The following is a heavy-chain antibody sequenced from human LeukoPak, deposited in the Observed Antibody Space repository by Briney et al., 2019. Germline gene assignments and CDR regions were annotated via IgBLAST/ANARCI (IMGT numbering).Heavy chain of an antibody. CDR3: ARGGVLRFLEWLPYSDY. CDR1: GGSISSGSYY. D-gene: IGHD3-3*01. J-gene: IGHJ4*02. CDR2: IYTSGST. Sequence: SETLSLTCTVSGGSISSGSYYWSWIRQPAGKGLEWIGRIYTSGSTNYNPSLKSRVTISVDTSKNQFSLKLSSVTAADTAVYYCARGGVLRFLEWLPYSDYWGQGTLVTVSS. V-gene: IGHV4-61*02.